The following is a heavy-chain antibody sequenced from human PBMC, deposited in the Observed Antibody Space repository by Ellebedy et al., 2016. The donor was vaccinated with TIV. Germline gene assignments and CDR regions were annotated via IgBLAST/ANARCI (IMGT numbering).Heavy chain of an antibody. Sequence: ASVKVSCKASGGTFSSYAISWVRQAPGQSLEWMGWISAYNGNTEYAQNLQGRVTMTTDTSTSTAYMELRSLRSDDTAVYYCARDQGFGELSYFDLWGRGTLVTVSS. CDR1: GGTFSSYA. D-gene: IGHD3-10*01. V-gene: IGHV1-18*01. CDR2: ISAYNGNT. CDR3: ARDQGFGELSYFDL. J-gene: IGHJ2*01.